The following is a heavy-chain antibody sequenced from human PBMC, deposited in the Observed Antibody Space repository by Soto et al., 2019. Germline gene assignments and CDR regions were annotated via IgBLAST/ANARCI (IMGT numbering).Heavy chain of an antibody. CDR1: GDSVSSTSAA. Sequence: SQTLSLTCAISGDSVSSTSAAWNWIRQSPSRGLEWLGRTFYRSKWYYDYAVSVKSRITINPDTSKNQFSLQLNSVTPADTAVYYCSRRLKLGADYYGMDVWGQGTTVTVSS. V-gene: IGHV6-1*01. D-gene: IGHD1-26*01. CDR2: TFYRSKWYY. CDR3: SRRLKLGADYYGMDV. J-gene: IGHJ6*02.